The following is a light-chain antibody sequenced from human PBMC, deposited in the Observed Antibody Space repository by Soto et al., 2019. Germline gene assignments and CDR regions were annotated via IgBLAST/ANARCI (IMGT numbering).Light chain of an antibody. V-gene: IGLV2-14*03. CDR3: SSYTRSSTLVV. CDR2: DVS. J-gene: IGLJ2*01. Sequence: QAVLTQPASVSGSPGQSITISCTGTSSDVGGYNYVSWYQHHPGKAPKLMIYDVSNRPSGVSNRFSGSKSGNTASLTISGRQADDEAAYYCSSYTRSSTLVVFGGRTKVTVL. CDR1: SSDVGGYNY.